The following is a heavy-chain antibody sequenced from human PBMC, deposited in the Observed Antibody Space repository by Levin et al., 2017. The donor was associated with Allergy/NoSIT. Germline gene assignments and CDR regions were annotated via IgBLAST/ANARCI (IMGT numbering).Heavy chain of an antibody. CDR3: AKGDRSSGWPD. CDR1: GFTFNNYV. Sequence: GESLKISCAASGFTFNNYVFSWVRQAPGKGLEWVSAIGGGGDGIHYADSAKGRFTISRDNAKNTLFLQMNSLGAEDTAVYYCAKGDRSSGWPDWGQRTLVTVSS. J-gene: IGHJ4*02. V-gene: IGHV3-23*01. CDR2: IGGGGDGI. D-gene: IGHD6-19*01.